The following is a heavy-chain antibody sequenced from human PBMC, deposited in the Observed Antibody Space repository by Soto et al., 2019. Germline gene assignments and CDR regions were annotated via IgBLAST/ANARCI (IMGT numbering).Heavy chain of an antibody. Sequence: QLQLQESGSGLVKPSQTLSLTCAVSGGSISSGGYSWSWIRQPPGKGLEWIGYIYHSGSTYYNPSLERRVTISVDRAKTQFSLKLSSVTAADTAVYSCAAGGGLPRYSWGQGTLVTVSS. V-gene: IGHV4-30-2*01. CDR2: IYHSGST. J-gene: IGHJ4*02. D-gene: IGHD5-12*01. CDR1: GGSISSGGYS. CDR3: AAGGGLPRYS.